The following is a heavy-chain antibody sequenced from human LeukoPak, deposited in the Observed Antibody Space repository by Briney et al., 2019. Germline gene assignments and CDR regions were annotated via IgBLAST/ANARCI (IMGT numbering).Heavy chain of an antibody. Sequence: ASVKVSCKASGYTFTVYYIHWVRQAPGQGLEWMGWINPNSGGTNYAQKFQGRVTMTRDTSISTAYMELSRLRSDDTAVYYCGRKYSGSKVAFDYWGQGTLVTVSS. V-gene: IGHV1-2*02. CDR1: GYTFTVYY. CDR3: GRKYSGSKVAFDY. D-gene: IGHD6-19*01. J-gene: IGHJ4*02. CDR2: INPNSGGT.